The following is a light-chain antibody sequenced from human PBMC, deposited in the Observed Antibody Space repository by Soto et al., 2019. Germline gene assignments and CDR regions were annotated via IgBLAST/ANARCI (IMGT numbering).Light chain of an antibody. CDR1: SSDVGDYNY. CDR3: SSYTRTNTLV. CDR2: GVS. J-gene: IGLJ2*01. V-gene: IGLV2-14*01. Sequence: QSALTQPASVSGSPGQSITISCTATSSDVGDYNYVSWYQQHPGKAPRLIIYGVSNRPSGISARFSGSKSGSTASLTISGLQAEDEAEYYCSSYTRTNTLVFGGGTKRTVL.